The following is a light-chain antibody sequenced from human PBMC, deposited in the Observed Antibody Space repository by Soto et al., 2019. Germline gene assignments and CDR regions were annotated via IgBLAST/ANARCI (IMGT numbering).Light chain of an antibody. J-gene: IGLJ1*01. CDR2: GNS. CDR3: QSYDSSLSGSYV. CDR1: SSNIGAGYD. Sequence: LTQPPSVSGAPGQRVTISCTGSSSNIGAGYDVHWYQQLPGTAPKLLIYGNSNRPSGVPDRFSGSKSGTSASLAITGLQAEDEADYYCQSYDSSLSGSYVFGTGTKVTV. V-gene: IGLV1-40*01.